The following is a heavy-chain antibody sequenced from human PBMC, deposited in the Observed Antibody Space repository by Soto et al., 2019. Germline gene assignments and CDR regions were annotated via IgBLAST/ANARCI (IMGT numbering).Heavy chain of an antibody. CDR1: GFTFSSYG. CDR2: ISYDGSNK. J-gene: IGHJ4*02. CDR3: AKILGGGSWRNDY. V-gene: IGHV3-30*18. D-gene: IGHD2-15*01. Sequence: QVQLVESGGGVVQPGRSLRLSCAASGFTFSSYGMHWVRQAPGKGLEWVAVISYDGSNKYYADSVKGRFTISRDNSKNALYLQMNSLRAEDTAVYYCAKILGGGSWRNDYCGQGTLVTVSS.